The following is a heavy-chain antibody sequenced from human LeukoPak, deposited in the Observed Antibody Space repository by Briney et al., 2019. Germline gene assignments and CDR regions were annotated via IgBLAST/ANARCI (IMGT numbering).Heavy chain of an antibody. J-gene: IGHJ4*02. CDR2: ISGAGSGT. CDR1: GFTFSNYA. D-gene: IGHD3-3*01. CDR3: AKARGFLGRLADY. Sequence: GGSLRLSCAASGFTFSNYAMSWVRQAPGKGLEWVSGISGAGSGTYYADSLKGRFTISRDNSKSTLYLQMNSLGAEDTAVYYCAKARGFLGRLADYWGQGTLVTVSS. V-gene: IGHV3-23*01.